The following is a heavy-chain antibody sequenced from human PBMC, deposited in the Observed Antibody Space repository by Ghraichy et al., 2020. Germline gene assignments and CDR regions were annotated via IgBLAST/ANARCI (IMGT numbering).Heavy chain of an antibody. J-gene: IGHJ4*02. CDR3: AGAVTGYFDY. D-gene: IGHD4-17*01. CDR1: GFTFSNYW. Sequence: LSLTCAASGFTFSNYWMHWVRQAPGKGLVWVSRINGDGSSTRYADSVKGRFTISRDNAKNTLYLQMNSLRAEDTAVYYCAGAVTGYFDYWGQGTLVTVSS. CDR2: INGDGSST. V-gene: IGHV3-74*01.